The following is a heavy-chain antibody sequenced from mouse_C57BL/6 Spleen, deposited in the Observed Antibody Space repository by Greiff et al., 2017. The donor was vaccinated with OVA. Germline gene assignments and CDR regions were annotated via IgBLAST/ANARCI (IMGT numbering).Heavy chain of an antibody. J-gene: IGHJ4*01. CDR3: ARDYYGSSYEAMDY. V-gene: IGHV14-2*01. CDR1: GFNIKDYY. D-gene: IGHD1-1*01. Sequence: EVNVVESGAELVKPGASVKLSCTASGFNIKDYYMHWVKQRTEQGLEWIGRIATEDGETKSAPKFQGKATITADTSYNTAYLQLSSLTSEDTAVYYCARDYYGSSYEAMDYWGQGTSVTVSS. CDR2: IATEDGET.